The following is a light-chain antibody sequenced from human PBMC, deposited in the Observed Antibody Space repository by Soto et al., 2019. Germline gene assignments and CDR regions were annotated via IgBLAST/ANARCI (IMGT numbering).Light chain of an antibody. V-gene: IGKV1-5*03. CDR2: KAS. CDR3: QQYNSDSRT. Sequence: DIQMTQSPSTLSASVGDRVTITCRASQSISAWLAWYQQKPGKAPKLLIYKASTLESGVPSRFIGSGSGTEFTLTISSLQPDDFATYYCQQYNSDSRTFGQGTKVEIK. J-gene: IGKJ1*01. CDR1: QSISAW.